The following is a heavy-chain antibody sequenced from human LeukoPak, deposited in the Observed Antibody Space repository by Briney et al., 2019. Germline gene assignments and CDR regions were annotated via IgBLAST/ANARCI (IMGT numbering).Heavy chain of an antibody. J-gene: IGHJ4*02. CDR1: GFTFSSYG. V-gene: IGHV3-30*02. Sequence: GGSLRLSCAASGFTFSSYGMHWVRQAPGKGLEWVTFIQYDGSNKYYADSVKGRFTISRDNSKNTVYLQINSLRDEDTAVYYCARDRGWIQFEDWGQGTLVTVSS. CDR3: ARDRGWIQFED. CDR2: IQYDGSNK. D-gene: IGHD5-24*01.